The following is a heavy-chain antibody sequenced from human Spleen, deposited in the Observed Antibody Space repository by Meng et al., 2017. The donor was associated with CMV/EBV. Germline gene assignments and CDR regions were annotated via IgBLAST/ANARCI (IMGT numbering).Heavy chain of an antibody. J-gene: IGHJ4*02. Sequence: GESLKISCAASGFTFTRYGLHWVRQAPGKALEWLAVVSFDGTNIFYADSVKGRFTISRDNSKNTLFLQMNNVRAEDTAVYYCARVDTAYDSPFDYWGQGTLVTVSS. CDR1: GFTFTRYG. CDR2: VSFDGTNI. CDR3: ARVDTAYDSPFDY. V-gene: IGHV3-30*04. D-gene: IGHD5-12*01.